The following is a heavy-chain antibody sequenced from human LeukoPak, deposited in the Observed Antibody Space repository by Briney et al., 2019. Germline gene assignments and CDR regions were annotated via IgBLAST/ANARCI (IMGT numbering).Heavy chain of an antibody. CDR3: ARSRPPLYSSSWSFDY. CDR1: GYTFTGYY. V-gene: IGHV1-2*02. Sequence: ASVTVSCKASGYTFTGYYMHWVRQAPGQGLEWMGWINPNSGGTNYAQKFQGRVTMTRDTSISTAYMELSRLRSDDTAVYYCARSRPPLYSSSWSFDYWGQGTLVTVSS. D-gene: IGHD6-13*01. J-gene: IGHJ4*02. CDR2: INPNSGGT.